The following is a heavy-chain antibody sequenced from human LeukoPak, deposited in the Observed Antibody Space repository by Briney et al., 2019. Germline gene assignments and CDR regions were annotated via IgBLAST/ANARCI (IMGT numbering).Heavy chain of an antibody. CDR1: GYTFTGYY. CDR2: INPNSGGT. CDR3: ARGTKFSTFDIVVVPFDY. D-gene: IGHD2-2*01. Sequence: ASVKVSCKASGYTFTGYYIHWVRQAPGQGLEWMGWINPNSGGTNCAQKLQGRVTMTRDTSISTAYMELSRLRSDDTAVYYCARGTKFSTFDIVVVPFDYWGQGTLVTVSS. V-gene: IGHV1-2*02. J-gene: IGHJ4*02.